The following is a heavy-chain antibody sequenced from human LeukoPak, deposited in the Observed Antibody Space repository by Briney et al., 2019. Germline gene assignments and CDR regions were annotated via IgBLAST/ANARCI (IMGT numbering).Heavy chain of an antibody. V-gene: IGHV1-2*02. Sequence: ASVKVSRKTSVYTFTGYNIHWVRQAPGQGLECMGWITPISGDTNIAQRFQGRVTMTRDTSISTAYMELCSLEYVDTAMHNCARGRGGSVYNSLDYWGQGTLVTVSP. J-gene: IGHJ4*02. D-gene: IGHD5/OR15-5a*01. CDR2: ITPISGDT. CDR3: ARGRGGSVYNSLDY. CDR1: VYTFTGYN.